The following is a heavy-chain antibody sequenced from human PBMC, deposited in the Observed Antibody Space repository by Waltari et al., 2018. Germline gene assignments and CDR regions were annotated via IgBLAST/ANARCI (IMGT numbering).Heavy chain of an antibody. J-gene: IGHJ5*02. CDR3: ARAPIGRWSSSRFDP. D-gene: IGHD6-6*01. Sequence: QVQLVQSGAEVKKPGSSVKVSCKASGGTFSSCALPRVRPARGQGLEWMGGIIPIFGTANYAQKFQGRVTITADESTSTAYMELSSRRSEDTAVYYCARAPIGRWSSSRFDPWGQGTLVTVSS. CDR1: GGTFSSCA. CDR2: IIPIFGTA. V-gene: IGHV1-69*01.